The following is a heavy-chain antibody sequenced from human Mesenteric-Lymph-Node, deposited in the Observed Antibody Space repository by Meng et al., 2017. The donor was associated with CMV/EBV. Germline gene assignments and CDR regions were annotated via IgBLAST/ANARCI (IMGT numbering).Heavy chain of an antibody. D-gene: IGHD5-18*01. CDR3: ARHSALLVTNFDY. V-gene: IGHV4-39*01. Sequence: QLQLQESGPGLVKLSEILFLTCTVSVGSISSSSYYWGWFRQPPGKGLEWIGYIYYSGSTYYYNPSLKTRVTISVDTSKNQFALKLSSVTAADTAVYYCARHSALLVTNFDYWGQGTLVTVSS. CDR1: VGSISSSSYY. J-gene: IGHJ4*02. CDR2: IYYSGSTY.